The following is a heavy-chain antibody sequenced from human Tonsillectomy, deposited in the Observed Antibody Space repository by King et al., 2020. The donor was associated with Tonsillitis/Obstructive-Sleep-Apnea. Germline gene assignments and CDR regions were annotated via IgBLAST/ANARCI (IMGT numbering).Heavy chain of an antibody. J-gene: IGHJ6*03. CDR1: GGSFSGYY. D-gene: IGHD2-15*01. V-gene: IGHV4-34*01. CDR3: ARGIKPGYCSGGSCQGGYYYYYMDV. Sequence: VQLQQWGAGLLKPSETLSLTCAVYGGSFSGYYWSWLRQPPGKGLEWIGEINHSGSTNYNPSLKSRVTISVDTSKNQFSLKLSSVTAADTAVYYCARGIKPGYCSGGSCQGGYYYYYMDVWGKGTTVTVSS. CDR2: INHSGST.